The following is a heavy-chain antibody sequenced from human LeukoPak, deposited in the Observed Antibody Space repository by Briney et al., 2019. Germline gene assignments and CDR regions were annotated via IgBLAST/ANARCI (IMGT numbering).Heavy chain of an antibody. CDR1: GGSISSSRYS. CDR3: ACAGEQSSHYYGMDV. Sequence: PSETLSFTCTVSGGSISSSRYSWGWIRQPPGKGLEWLGSIYYSGSTYYNPSLKSRVTISVDTSKNQFSLKLSSVTAADTAVYYCACAGEQSSHYYGMDVWGQGTTVTVSS. J-gene: IGHJ6*02. D-gene: IGHD6-19*01. V-gene: IGHV4-39*01. CDR2: IYYSGST.